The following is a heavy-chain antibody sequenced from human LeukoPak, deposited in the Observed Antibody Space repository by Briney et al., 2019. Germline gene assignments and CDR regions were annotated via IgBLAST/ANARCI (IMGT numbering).Heavy chain of an antibody. V-gene: IGHV4-34*01. CDR1: GGSFSGYY. CDR3: ARGRKYCSGGGCYFDY. CDR2: INHSGST. J-gene: IGHJ4*02. Sequence: PSETLSLTCAVYGGSFSGYYWSWIRQPPGKGLEWIGEINHSGSTNYNPSLKSRVTISVDTSKNQFPLKLSSVTAADTAVYYYARGRKYCSGGGCYFDYWGQGTLVTVSS. D-gene: IGHD2-15*01.